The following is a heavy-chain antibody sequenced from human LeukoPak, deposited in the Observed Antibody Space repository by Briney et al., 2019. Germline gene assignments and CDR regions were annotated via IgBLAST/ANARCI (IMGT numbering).Heavy chain of an antibody. J-gene: IGHJ4*02. CDR3: ARGGPGSGWHYYLDY. V-gene: IGHV4-59*13. Sequence: PSETLSLTCTVSGGSISSFYWSWIRQPPGKGLEWIGFISYSRSTNYNPSLRGRVTISVDTSKNQFSLNLSSVTGADTAVYYCARGGPGSGWHYYLDYWGQGTLVTVSS. D-gene: IGHD3-22*01. CDR2: ISYSRST. CDR1: GGSISSFY.